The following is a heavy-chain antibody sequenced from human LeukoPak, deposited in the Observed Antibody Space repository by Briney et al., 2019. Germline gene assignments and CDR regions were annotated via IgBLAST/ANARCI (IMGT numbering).Heavy chain of an antibody. D-gene: IGHD6-19*01. CDR1: GGSISSYY. CDR2: IYYSGST. Sequence: MTSETLSLTCTVSGGSISSYYWSWIRQPPGKGLEWIGYIYYSGSTNYNPSLKSRVTISVDTSKSQFSLKLSSVTAADTAVYYCARVEEEGVAGGENYFDYWGQGTLVTVSS. J-gene: IGHJ4*02. V-gene: IGHV4-59*01. CDR3: ARVEEEGVAGGENYFDY.